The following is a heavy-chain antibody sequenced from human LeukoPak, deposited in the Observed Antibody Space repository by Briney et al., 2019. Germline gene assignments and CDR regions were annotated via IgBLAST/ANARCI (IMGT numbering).Heavy chain of an antibody. Sequence: GSLRLSCAASGFSVSSNYMSWVRQAPGKGLEWVSLIYSGGSTSYADSVKGRFTISRDNSKNTLYLQMDSLRAEDTAVYYCAIAVAATNYYFDYWGQGTLVTVSS. CDR1: GFSVSSNY. D-gene: IGHD2-15*01. CDR3: AIAVAATNYYFDY. V-gene: IGHV3-66*01. CDR2: IYSGGST. J-gene: IGHJ4*02.